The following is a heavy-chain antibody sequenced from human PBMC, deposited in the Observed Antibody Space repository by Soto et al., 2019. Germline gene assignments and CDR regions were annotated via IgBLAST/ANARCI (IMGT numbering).Heavy chain of an antibody. V-gene: IGHV3-30*18. CDR2: ISYDGSNK. Sequence: QVQLVESGGGVVQPGRSLRLSCAASGLTFSSYGMHWVRQAPGKGLEWVAVISYDGSNKYYADSVKGRFTISRDNSKNTLYLQMNSLRAEDTAVYYCAKDNSQTHYYDSSGYYYTEYFQHWGQGTLVTVSS. D-gene: IGHD3-22*01. CDR3: AKDNSQTHYYDSSGYYYTEYFQH. CDR1: GLTFSSYG. J-gene: IGHJ1*01.